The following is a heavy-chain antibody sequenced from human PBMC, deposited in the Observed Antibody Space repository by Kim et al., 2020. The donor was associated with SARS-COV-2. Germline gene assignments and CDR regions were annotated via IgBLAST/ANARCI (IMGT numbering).Heavy chain of an antibody. Sequence: GGSLRLSCAASGFTFDSFWMHWVRQAPGKGPVWVSHIDGDGTRTGYADSVKGRFTISRDNAKNTLFLQLNSLSAEDTAVYYCTRGGKWSSDQVGDHWGQG. V-gene: IGHV3-74*01. CDR3: TRGGKWSSDQVGDH. D-gene: IGHD1-26*01. J-gene: IGHJ4*02. CDR1: GFTFDSFW. CDR2: IDGDGTRT.